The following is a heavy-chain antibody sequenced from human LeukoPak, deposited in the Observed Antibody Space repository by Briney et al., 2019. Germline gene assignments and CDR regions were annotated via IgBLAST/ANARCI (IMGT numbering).Heavy chain of an antibody. Sequence: PPETLSLTCTVSGDSISSYYWSWIRQPPGKRLEWIGYVHHSGSTNYNPSLKSRVTMSVDTSKNQFSLKLSSVTAADTAVYYCARDPGVVGVWYYYYGMDVWGQGTTVTVSS. CDR1: GDSISSYY. D-gene: IGHD1-26*01. CDR2: VHHSGST. J-gene: IGHJ6*02. V-gene: IGHV4-59*01. CDR3: ARDPGVVGVWYYYYGMDV.